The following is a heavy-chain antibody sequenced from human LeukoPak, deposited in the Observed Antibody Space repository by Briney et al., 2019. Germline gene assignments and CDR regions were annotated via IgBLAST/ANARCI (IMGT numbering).Heavy chain of an antibody. V-gene: IGHV3-23*01. D-gene: IGHD3-22*01. CDR1: GFTFSNYA. CDR2: INGRGGST. J-gene: IGHJ5*02. CDR3: AKDKRITMIVVASNWFDP. Sequence: GGSLRLSCAASGFTFSNYAMSWVRQAPGKGLEWVSSINGRGGSTYYADSVKGRFTISRDNSKNTLYLQMNSLRAEDTAVYYCAKDKRITMIVVASNWFDPWGQGTLVTVSS.